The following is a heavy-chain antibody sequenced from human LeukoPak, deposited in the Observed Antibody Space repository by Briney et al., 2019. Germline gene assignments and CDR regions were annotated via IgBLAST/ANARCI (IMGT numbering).Heavy chain of an antibody. D-gene: IGHD2-2*01. CDR3: ARRGPYCSSTSCVQWFDP. CDR1: GYTFTGYY. J-gene: IGHJ5*02. CDR2: INPNSGGT. V-gene: IGHV1-2*02. Sequence: ASVKVSCKASGYTFTGYYMHWVRQAPGQGLEWMGWINPNSGGTNYAQKFQGRVTMTRDTSISTAYMELSRLRSDDTAVYYCARRGPYCSSTSCVQWFDPWGQGTLVTVSS.